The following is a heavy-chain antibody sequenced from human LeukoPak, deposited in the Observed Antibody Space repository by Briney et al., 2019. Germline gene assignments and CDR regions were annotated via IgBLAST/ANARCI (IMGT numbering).Heavy chain of an antibody. CDR1: GFTFSSYW. J-gene: IGHJ4*02. D-gene: IGHD5-18*01. CDR3: AREYSYGLDY. Sequence: PGGSLRLSCAASGFTFSSYWMHWVRQAPGKGLVWVSRINTDGSSTSYADSVKGRFTISRDNAKNTLYLQMKSLRAEDTAVYNCAREYSYGLDYWGQGTLVTVSS. CDR2: INTDGSST. V-gene: IGHV3-74*01.